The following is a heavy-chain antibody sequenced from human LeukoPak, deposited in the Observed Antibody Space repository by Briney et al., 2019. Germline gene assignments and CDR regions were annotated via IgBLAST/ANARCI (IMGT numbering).Heavy chain of an antibody. D-gene: IGHD3-10*01. Sequence: GGSLRLSCAASGFTFSRHWMHWVRQAPGKGLEWLSFINSDGSTTSHAESVKGRSTISRDNAKNTLHLQMNSLRAEDTAVYYRARGGVAGGNDYWGQGTLVTVSS. CDR1: GFTFSRHW. CDR3: ARGGVAGGNDY. V-gene: IGHV3-74*01. J-gene: IGHJ4*02. CDR2: INSDGSTT.